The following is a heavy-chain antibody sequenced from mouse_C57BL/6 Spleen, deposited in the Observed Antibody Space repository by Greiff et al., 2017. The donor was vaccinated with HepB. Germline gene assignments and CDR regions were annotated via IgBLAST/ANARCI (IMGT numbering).Heavy chain of an antibody. CDR3: TFYYGSSYDYFDY. D-gene: IGHD1-1*01. CDR2: IDPEDGDT. CDR1: GFNIKDYY. J-gene: IGHJ2*01. V-gene: IGHV14-1*01. Sequence: EVKLQESGAELVRPGASVKLSCTASGFNIKDYYMHWVKQRPEQGLEWIGRIDPEDGDTEYAPKFQGKATMTADTSSNTAYLQLSSLTSEDTAVYYCTFYYGSSYDYFDYWGQGTTLTVSS.